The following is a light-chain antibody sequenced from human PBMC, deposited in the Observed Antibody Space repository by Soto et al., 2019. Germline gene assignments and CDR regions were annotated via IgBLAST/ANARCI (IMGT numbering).Light chain of an antibody. Sequence: EVVMRQSPATLSVSPGEGATLSCRASQGIGDTLAWYQHKPGQTPRLLIYDTSSRATGIPDRFSASGSGTDFTLTISSLEPEDFAVYYCQQYVASPYTFGQGTKVDIK. CDR1: QGIGDT. CDR3: QQYVASPYT. V-gene: IGKV3D-15*02. CDR2: DTS. J-gene: IGKJ2*01.